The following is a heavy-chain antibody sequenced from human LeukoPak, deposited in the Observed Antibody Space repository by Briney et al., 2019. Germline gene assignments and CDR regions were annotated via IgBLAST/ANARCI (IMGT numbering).Heavy chain of an antibody. V-gene: IGHV3-7*05. CDR1: RFTYIRFW. CDR3: ARDVEGGTFDI. J-gene: IGHJ3*02. Sequence: GGSLRLSCASSRFTYIRFWLNWVRQAPGRGLEWVANIDQSGGRNNYVDSVKGRFTISRDNAKNSLFLEMSSLRADDTAVYFSARDVEGGTFDIWGQGTTVTVPS. CDR2: IDQSGGRN. D-gene: IGHD3-16*01.